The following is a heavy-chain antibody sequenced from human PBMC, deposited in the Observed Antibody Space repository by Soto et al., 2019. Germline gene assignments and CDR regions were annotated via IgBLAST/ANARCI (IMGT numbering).Heavy chain of an antibody. J-gene: IGHJ6*02. CDR3: AMVDVYVTPSPQDV. CDR2: INTNNGNT. CDR1: GYTFTRYG. D-gene: IGHD3-16*01. Sequence: QVQLVQSGAEVKNPGASVKVSCKASGYTFTRYGIGWARQAPGQGLEWMGWINTNNGNTNYAQNVPGRVTLTTDTSTSTAYMELRSLRSNDTAIYYCAMVDVYVTPSPQDVWGQGTTVIVSS. V-gene: IGHV1-18*01.